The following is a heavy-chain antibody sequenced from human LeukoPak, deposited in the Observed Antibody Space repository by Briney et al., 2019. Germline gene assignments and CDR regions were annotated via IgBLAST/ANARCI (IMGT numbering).Heavy chain of an antibody. CDR1: GGSVTSGTYF. J-gene: IGHJ4*02. V-gene: IGHV4-61*01. CDR2: ISNSGST. Sequence: SETLSLTCTVSGGSVTSGTYFWTWIRQPPGKGLDWIGFISNSGSTNYNPSLKSRVTISVDTSKNQFSLKLSSVTAADTAVYYCARERAGDFFDYWGQGTPVTVSS. CDR3: ARERAGDFFDY. D-gene: IGHD4-17*01.